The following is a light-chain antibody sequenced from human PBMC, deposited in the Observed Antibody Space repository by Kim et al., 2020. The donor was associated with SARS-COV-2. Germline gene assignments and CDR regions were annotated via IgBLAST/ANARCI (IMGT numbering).Light chain of an antibody. V-gene: IGLV2-14*03. Sequence: GESITSSCTGTSSDVSAYDHVSWYRQHPGKAPKLLIYEVSNRPSGVSDRLSGSRSGNTASLTISGLQAEDEAEYYCSSYTTNSTLLFGGGTQLTVL. CDR1: SSDVSAYDH. J-gene: IGLJ2*01. CDR2: EVS. CDR3: SSYTTNSTLL.